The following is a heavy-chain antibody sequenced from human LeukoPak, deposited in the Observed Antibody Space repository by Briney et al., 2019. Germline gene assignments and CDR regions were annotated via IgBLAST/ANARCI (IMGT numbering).Heavy chain of an antibody. CDR2: ISYDGNNK. V-gene: IGHV3-30-3*01. D-gene: IGHD2-21*02. CDR1: GFTFSSYA. J-gene: IGHJ4*02. CDR3: ARDKLTGDSYFDN. Sequence: PGGSLRLSCAASGFTFSSYAMHWVRQAPGKGLEWVAVISYDGNNKYYADSMKGRFTISRDNSKNTLYLQMNSLRAEDTAVYYCARDKLTGDSYFDNWGQGALVTVSS.